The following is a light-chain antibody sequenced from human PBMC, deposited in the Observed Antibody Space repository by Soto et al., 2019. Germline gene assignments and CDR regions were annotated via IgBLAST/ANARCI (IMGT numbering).Light chain of an antibody. J-gene: IGKJ1*01. CDR2: GAS. Sequence: EIVMTQSPATLSVSPGERATLSCRASQSVSSNLAWYQQKPGQAPRLLIYGASTRATGIPARFSGSGSGTXFXXXXSSXQSEDFAVYYCQQYNNWPPKTFGQGTKVEIK. CDR3: QQYNNWPPKT. CDR1: QSVSSN. V-gene: IGKV3-15*01.